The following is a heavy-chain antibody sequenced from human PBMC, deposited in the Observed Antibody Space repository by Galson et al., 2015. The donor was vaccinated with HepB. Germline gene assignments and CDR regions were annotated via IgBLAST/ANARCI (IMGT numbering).Heavy chain of an antibody. Sequence: SLRLSCAASGFTFSNAWMSWVRQAPGKGLEWVGRIKSKTDGGTTDYAAPVKGRFTISRDDSKNTLYLQMNSLKTEDTAVYYCTTDKTMATILAVDPWGQGTLVTVSS. CDR3: TTDKTMATILAVDP. D-gene: IGHD5-12*01. CDR2: IKSKTDGGTT. J-gene: IGHJ5*02. CDR1: GFTFSNAW. V-gene: IGHV3-15*01.